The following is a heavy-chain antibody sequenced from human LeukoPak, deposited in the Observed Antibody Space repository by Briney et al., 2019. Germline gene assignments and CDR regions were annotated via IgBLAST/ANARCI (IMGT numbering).Heavy chain of an antibody. V-gene: IGHV4-59*08. CDR3: ASGGNYGDHFDY. CDR1: GGSISSYY. CDR2: IYYSGST. D-gene: IGHD4-17*01. Sequence: SETLSLTCTVSGGSISSYYWSWIRQPPGKGLEWIGCIYYSGSTNYNPSLKSRVTISVDTSKNQFSLKLSSVTAADTAVYYCASGGNYGDHFDYWGQGTLVTVSS. J-gene: IGHJ4*02.